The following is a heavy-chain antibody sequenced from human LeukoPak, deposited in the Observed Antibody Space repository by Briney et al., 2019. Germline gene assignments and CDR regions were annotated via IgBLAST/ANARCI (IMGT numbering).Heavy chain of an antibody. D-gene: IGHD3-10*01. V-gene: IGHV3-23*01. Sequence: GGSLRLSCAVTGFTFSSYVMSWVRQAPGKGLEWVSSISGSGGSTYYADSVKGRFTISRGNSKKTLYLQMNSLRADDTAVYYCASWVPDRGFDYWGQGTLVTVSS. CDR1: GFTFSSYV. J-gene: IGHJ4*02. CDR3: ASWVPDRGFDY. CDR2: ISGSGGST.